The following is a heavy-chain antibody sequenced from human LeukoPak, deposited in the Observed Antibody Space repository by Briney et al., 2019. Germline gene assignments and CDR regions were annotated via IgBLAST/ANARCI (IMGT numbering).Heavy chain of an antibody. CDR2: IYYSGST. CDR1: GGSISSGGYY. V-gene: IGHV4-31*03. D-gene: IGHD4-17*01. CDR3: ARHQARGDYNYYYYGMDV. Sequence: PSETLSLTCTVSGGSISSGGYYWSWLRQHPGKGLEWIGYIYYSGSTYYNPSLKSRVTISVDTSKNQFSLKLSSVTAADTAVYYCARHQARGDYNYYYYGMDVWGQGTTVTVSS. J-gene: IGHJ6*02.